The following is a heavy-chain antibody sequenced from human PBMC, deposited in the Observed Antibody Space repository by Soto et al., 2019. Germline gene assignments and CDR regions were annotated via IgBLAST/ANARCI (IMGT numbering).Heavy chain of an antibody. Sequence: SETLSLTCTVSGGSINTFYWSWVRQPAGKGLEWIGRIFPSGSTSFNPSLESRVAMSVDTSKNHFSLNLSSVTAADMAVYYCAREGSYSAYNFAHGIQLWSFDFWGQGALVTVSS. CDR3: AREGSYSAYNFAHGIQLWSFDF. D-gene: IGHD5-12*01. CDR2: IFPSGST. CDR1: GGSINTFY. V-gene: IGHV4-4*07. J-gene: IGHJ4*02.